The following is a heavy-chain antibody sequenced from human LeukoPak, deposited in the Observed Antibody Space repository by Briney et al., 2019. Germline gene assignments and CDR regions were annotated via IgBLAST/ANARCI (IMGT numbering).Heavy chain of an antibody. D-gene: IGHD6-19*01. CDR2: INHDGSA. J-gene: IGHJ5*02. V-gene: IGHV4-34*01. CDR1: GGSLSGYY. CDR3: ARHGKKQWLVIRSGWFDP. Sequence: SETLSLTCGIYGGSLSGYYWSWIRQPPGKGLEWIAEINHDGSANYNPSLKSRLTILIDTSKNQFSLKLSSVTAADTAVYYCARHGKKQWLVIRSGWFDPWGQGTLVTVSS.